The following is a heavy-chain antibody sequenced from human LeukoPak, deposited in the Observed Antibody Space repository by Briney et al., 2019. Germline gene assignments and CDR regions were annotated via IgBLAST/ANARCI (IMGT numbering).Heavy chain of an antibody. CDR3: ATLPIFGVVTADYYYYMDV. V-gene: IGHV1-24*01. Sequence: ASAKVSCKVSGYTLTELSMHWVRQAPGKGLEWMGGFDPEDGETIYAQKFQGRVTMTEDTSTDTAYMELSSLGSEDTAVYYCATLPIFGVVTADYYYYMDVWGKGTTVTVSS. CDR1: GYTLTELS. J-gene: IGHJ6*03. D-gene: IGHD3-3*01. CDR2: FDPEDGET.